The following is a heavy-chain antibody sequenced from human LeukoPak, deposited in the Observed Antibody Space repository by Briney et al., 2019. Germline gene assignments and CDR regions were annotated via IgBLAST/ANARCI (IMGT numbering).Heavy chain of an antibody. CDR3: ARVRSTTGTDFDY. D-gene: IGHD1-1*01. V-gene: IGHV3-48*01. Sequence: GRSLRLSCAASGFTFSSYSMNWVRQAPGKGLEWVSYISSSSSTIYYADSVKGRFTISRDNAKNSLYLQMNSLRAEDTAVYYCARVRSTTGTDFDYWGQGTLVTVSS. CDR1: GFTFSSYS. J-gene: IGHJ4*02. CDR2: ISSSSSTI.